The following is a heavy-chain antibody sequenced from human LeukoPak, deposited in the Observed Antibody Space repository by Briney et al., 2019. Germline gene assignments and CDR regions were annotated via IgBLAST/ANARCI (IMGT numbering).Heavy chain of an antibody. CDR3: ARTPRNYYYYMDV. J-gene: IGHJ6*03. Sequence: GGSLSLSCAASGFTVSSNYMSWVRQAPGKGLEWVSVIYSGGSTYYADSVKGRFTISRDNSKNTLYLQMNSLRAEGTAVYYCARTPRNYYYYMDVWGKGTTVTVSS. V-gene: IGHV3-53*01. CDR2: IYSGGST. CDR1: GFTVSSNY.